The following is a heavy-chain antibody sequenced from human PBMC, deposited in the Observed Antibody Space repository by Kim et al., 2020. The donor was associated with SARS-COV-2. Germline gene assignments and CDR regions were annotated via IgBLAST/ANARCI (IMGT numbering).Heavy chain of an antibody. D-gene: IGHD3-16*02. CDR1: GDTFTGYY. CDR3: ATRIMITFGGVIVIGRDAFDI. V-gene: IGHV1-2*06. Sequence: ASVKVSCKASGDTFTGYYMHWVRQAPGQGLEWMGRINPNSGGTNYAQKFQGRVTMTRDTSISTAYMELSRLRSDDTTVYYFATRIMITFGGVIVIGRDAFDIWGQGTMVTVSS. CDR2: INPNSGGT. J-gene: IGHJ3*02.